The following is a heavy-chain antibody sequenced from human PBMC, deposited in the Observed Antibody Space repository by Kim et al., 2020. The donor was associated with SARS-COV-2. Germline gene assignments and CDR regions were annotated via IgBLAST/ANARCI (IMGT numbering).Heavy chain of an antibody. Sequence: ASVKVSCKASGYTFTGYYMHWVRQAPGQGLEWMGWINPNSGGTNYAQKFQGRVTMTRDTSISTAYMELSRLRSDDTAVYYCARVGRSSWYGGGNYFDYWGQGTLVTVSS. D-gene: IGHD6-13*01. CDR2: INPNSGGT. CDR1: GYTFTGYY. J-gene: IGHJ4*02. V-gene: IGHV1-2*02. CDR3: ARVGRSSWYGGGNYFDY.